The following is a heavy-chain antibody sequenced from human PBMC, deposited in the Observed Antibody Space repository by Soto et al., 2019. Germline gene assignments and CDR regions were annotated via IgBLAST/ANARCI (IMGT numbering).Heavy chain of an antibody. J-gene: IGHJ5*02. CDR1: GDSITRSNFY. Sequence: PSETLSLTCTVSGDSITRSNFYWGWIRQPPGKGLEWLGSIFYSGSTFYNPALKSRVTFSVDTSKNNFSLKLSSVTAADTAVYYCARHKTTMLTVVSAFVPWGQGTRVTVSS. CDR2: IFYSGST. D-gene: IGHD3-22*01. V-gene: IGHV4-39*02. CDR3: ARHKTTMLTVVSAFVP.